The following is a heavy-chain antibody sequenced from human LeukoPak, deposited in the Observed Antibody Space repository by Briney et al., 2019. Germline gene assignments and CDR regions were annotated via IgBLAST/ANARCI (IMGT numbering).Heavy chain of an antibody. CDR3: AKDPSDIVVVPAAFPTNYYYYGMDV. CDR1: GFTSSSYG. Sequence: PGGSLRLSCAASGFTSSSYGMHWVRQAPGKGLEWVAVISYDGSNKYYADSVKGRFTISRDNSKNTLYLQMNSLRAEDTAVYYCAKDPSDIVVVPAAFPTNYYYYGMDVWGQGTTVTVSS. D-gene: IGHD2-2*01. J-gene: IGHJ6*02. CDR2: ISYDGSNK. V-gene: IGHV3-30*18.